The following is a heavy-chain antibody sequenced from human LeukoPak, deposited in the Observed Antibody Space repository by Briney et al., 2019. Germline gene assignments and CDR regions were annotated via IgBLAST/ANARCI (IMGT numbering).Heavy chain of an antibody. J-gene: IGHJ4*02. CDR3: ARDGGEKKIAVLRRDYFDY. D-gene: IGHD6-19*01. CDR2: INPNSGGT. CDR1: GYTFTGYY. Sequence: ASVKVSCKASGYTFTGYYMHWVRQAPGQGLEWMGWINPNSGGTNYAQKFQGRVTLTRDTSISTAYMELSRLRSDDTAVYYCARDGGEKKIAVLRRDYFDYWGQGTLVTVSS. V-gene: IGHV1-2*02.